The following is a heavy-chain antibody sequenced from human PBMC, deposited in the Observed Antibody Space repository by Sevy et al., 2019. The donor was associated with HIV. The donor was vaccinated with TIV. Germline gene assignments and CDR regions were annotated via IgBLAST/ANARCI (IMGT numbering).Heavy chain of an antibody. CDR3: ARRNSGSPLARAFDI. CDR1: GYTFTSYG. V-gene: IGHV1-18*04. D-gene: IGHD1-26*01. Sequence: ASVKVSCKASGYTFTSYGISWVRQAPGQGLEWMGWISAYNGNKNYAQKLQGRVTMTTDTSTSTAYMELRSLRSDDTAVYYCARRNSGSPLARAFDIWGQGTMVTVSS. J-gene: IGHJ3*02. CDR2: ISAYNGNK.